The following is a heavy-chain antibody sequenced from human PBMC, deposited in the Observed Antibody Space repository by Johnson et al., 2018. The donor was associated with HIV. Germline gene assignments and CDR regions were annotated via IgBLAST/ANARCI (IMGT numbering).Heavy chain of an antibody. CDR3: ARSLAAAGLYDAFDI. Sequence: VQVVESGGGLVQPGRSLRLSCAASGFTFDDYAMHWVRQAPGKGLEWVSGISWNSGSIGYADSVKGRFTISRDNAKNSLYLQMNSLRAEDTALYYCARSLAAAGLYDAFDIWGQGTMVTVSS. D-gene: IGHD6-13*01. CDR2: ISWNSGSI. V-gene: IGHV3-9*01. CDR1: GFTFDDYA. J-gene: IGHJ3*02.